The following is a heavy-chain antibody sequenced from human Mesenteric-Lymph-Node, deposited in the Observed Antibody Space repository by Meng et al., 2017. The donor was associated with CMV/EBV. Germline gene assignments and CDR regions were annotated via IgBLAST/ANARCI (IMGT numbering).Heavy chain of an antibody. D-gene: IGHD2-21*01. CDR2: IISNGGST. Sequence: GESLKISCAASGFTFSSYAMNWVRQAPGKGLEYVSAIISNGGSTYYADSVKGRFTISRDNSKNTLYLQMGSLRADDMAVYYCARHNPVLFGAFDIWGQGTMVTVSS. J-gene: IGHJ3*02. V-gene: IGHV3-64*02. CDR1: GFTFSSYA. CDR3: ARHNPVLFGAFDI.